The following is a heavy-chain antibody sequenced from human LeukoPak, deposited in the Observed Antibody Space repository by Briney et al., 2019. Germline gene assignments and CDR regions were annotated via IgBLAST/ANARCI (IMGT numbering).Heavy chain of an antibody. J-gene: IGHJ3*02. CDR3: ARVVWEGYRSVIITDAFDI. CDR1: GYTFTSYA. D-gene: IGHD2-15*01. V-gene: IGHV7-4-1*02. CDR2: INTNTGNP. Sequence: ASVKVSCKASGYTFTSYAMNWVRQAPGQGLEWMGWINTNTGNPTYAQGFTGRFVFSLDTSVSTAYLQISSLKAEDTAVYYCARVVWEGYRSVIITDAFDIWGQGTMVTVSS.